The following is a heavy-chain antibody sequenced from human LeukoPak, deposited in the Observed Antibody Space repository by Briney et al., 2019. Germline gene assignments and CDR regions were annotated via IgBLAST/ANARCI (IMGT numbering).Heavy chain of an antibody. V-gene: IGHV3-48*01. CDR1: GFTLSSYN. CDR3: ARTTTVTTGLAFDI. J-gene: IGHJ3*02. D-gene: IGHD4-11*01. Sequence: GGSLRLSCAASGFTLSSYNMNWVRQAPGKGLEWVSYISTSSSTTYYADSVKGRFTISRDNAKNSLYLQMHSLRAEDTAVYYCARTTTVTTGLAFDIWGQGTMVTVSS. CDR2: ISTSSSTT.